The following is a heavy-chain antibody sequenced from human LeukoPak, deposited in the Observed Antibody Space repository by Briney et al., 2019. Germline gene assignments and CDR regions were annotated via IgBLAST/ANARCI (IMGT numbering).Heavy chain of an antibody. D-gene: IGHD6-13*01. CDR2: IIPILGIA. Sequence: ASVKVSCKASGGTFSSYAISWVRQAPGQGLEWMGRIIPILGIANYAQKFQGRVTITADKSTSTAYMELSSLRSEDAAVYYCASPRGAAAAFDYWGQGTLVTVSS. CDR1: GGTFSSYA. CDR3: ASPRGAAAAFDY. V-gene: IGHV1-69*04. J-gene: IGHJ4*02.